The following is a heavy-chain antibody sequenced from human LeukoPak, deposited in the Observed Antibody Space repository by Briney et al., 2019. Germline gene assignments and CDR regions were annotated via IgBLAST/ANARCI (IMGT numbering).Heavy chain of an antibody. CDR3: AKAPTGLPGRYYYYYYMDV. V-gene: IGHV3-53*01. CDR1: GFTVSSNY. Sequence: GGSLRLSCAASGFTVSSNYVSWVRQAPGKGLDPYYADSVKGRFTISRDNSKNTLYLQMNSLRAEDTAVYYCAKAPTGLPGRYYYYYYMDVWGKGTTVTISS. J-gene: IGHJ6*03.